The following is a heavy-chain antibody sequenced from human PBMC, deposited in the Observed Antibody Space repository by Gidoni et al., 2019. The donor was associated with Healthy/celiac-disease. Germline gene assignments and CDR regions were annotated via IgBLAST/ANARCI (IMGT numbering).Heavy chain of an antibody. CDR1: GYTLTELS. D-gene: IGHD6-19*01. CDR3: ATNSRWRVAGRENNPRGWWFDP. Sequence: QVQLVQSGAEVKKPGASVTVSCKVSGYTLTELSMHWVRQAPGKGLEWMGGFDPEDGETIYAQKFQGRVTMTEDTSTDTAYMELSSLRSEDTAVYYCATNSRWRVAGRENNPRGWWFDPWGQGTLVTVSS. J-gene: IGHJ5*02. CDR2: FDPEDGET. V-gene: IGHV1-24*01.